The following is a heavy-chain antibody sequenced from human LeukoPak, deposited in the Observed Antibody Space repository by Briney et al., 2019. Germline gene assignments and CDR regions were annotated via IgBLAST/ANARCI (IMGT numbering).Heavy chain of an antibody. CDR1: GGSISSYY. CDR2: IFYSGTT. J-gene: IGHJ5*02. V-gene: IGHV4-59*01. CDR3: AREMATTGNWFDP. D-gene: IGHD5-24*01. Sequence: SETLSLTCTVSGGSISSYYWSWIRQPPGKGLEWIGFIFYSGTTNYNPSLKSRVTISVDTSKNQFSLKLSSVTAADTAVYYCAREMATTGNWFDPWGQGTLVTVSS.